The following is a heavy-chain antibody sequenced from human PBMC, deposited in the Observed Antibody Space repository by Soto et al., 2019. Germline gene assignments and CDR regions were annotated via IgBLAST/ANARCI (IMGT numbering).Heavy chain of an antibody. D-gene: IGHD4-17*01. V-gene: IGHV1-69*02. Sequence: SVKVSCKASGGTFSSYTISWVRQAPGQGLEWMGRIIPILGIANYAQKFQGRVTVTADKSTSTAYMELGSLRSEDTAVYYCARGNYGDYVDYYYYMDVWGKGTTVTVSS. CDR2: IIPILGIA. J-gene: IGHJ6*03. CDR3: ARGNYGDYVDYYYYMDV. CDR1: GGTFSSYT.